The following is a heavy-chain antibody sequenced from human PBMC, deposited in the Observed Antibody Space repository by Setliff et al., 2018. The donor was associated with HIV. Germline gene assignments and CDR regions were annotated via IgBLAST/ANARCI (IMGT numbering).Heavy chain of an antibody. D-gene: IGHD3-3*01. CDR3: AKDQGITVFGVVSYYYFYMDV. J-gene: IGHJ6*03. V-gene: IGHV3-33*06. CDR1: GFSFSSYG. CDR2: IWYDGSNK. Sequence: GGSLRLSCAASGFSFSSYGMHWVRQAPGKGLEWVAVIWYDGSNKYYADSVKGRFTISRDNSKNTLYLQMNSLRAEDMAVYYCAKDQGITVFGVVSYYYFYMDVWGKGTTVTVSS.